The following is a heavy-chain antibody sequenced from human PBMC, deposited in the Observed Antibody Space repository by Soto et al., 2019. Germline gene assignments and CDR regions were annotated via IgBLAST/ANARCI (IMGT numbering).Heavy chain of an antibody. D-gene: IGHD2-2*01. Sequence: QVQLVQSGAEVKKPGSSVKVSCKASGGPFSSYAISWVRQAPGQGLEWMGGIIPIFGTANYAQKFQGRVTITADESTSTVYMELSSLRAEDTALYYCARGTDNVVVPAATSPGGDWGQGTLVTVSS. V-gene: IGHV1-69*01. CDR3: ARGTDNVVVPAATSPGGD. J-gene: IGHJ4*02. CDR1: GGPFSSYA. CDR2: IIPIFGTA.